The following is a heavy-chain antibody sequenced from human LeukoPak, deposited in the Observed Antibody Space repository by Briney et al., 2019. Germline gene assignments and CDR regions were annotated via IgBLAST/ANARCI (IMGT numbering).Heavy chain of an antibody. CDR1: GFTFSDSA. CDR3: ARRYSTGWHIDY. D-gene: IGHD6-19*01. Sequence: GGSLRLSCAASGFTFSDSAMTWVRQAPGKGLDWVSLISFSGANTYYADSVKGRFTISRDNSKNTLYLQMNSLRAEDTAVYYCARRYSTGWHIDYWGQGTLVTVSS. V-gene: IGHV3-23*01. CDR2: ISFSGANT. J-gene: IGHJ4*02.